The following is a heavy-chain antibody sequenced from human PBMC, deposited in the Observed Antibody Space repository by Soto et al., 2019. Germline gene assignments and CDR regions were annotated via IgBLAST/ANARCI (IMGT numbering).Heavy chain of an antibody. V-gene: IGHV5-51*01. CDR3: ARQREASLQEQYYYYGMDV. CDR1: GYSFTSYW. Sequence: GESLKISCKGSGYSFTSYWIGWVRQMPGKGLEWMGIIYPGDSDTRYSPSFQGQVTISADKSISTAYLQWSSLKASDTAMHYCARQREASLQEQYYYYGMDVWGQGTTVTVSS. D-gene: IGHD2-21*01. CDR2: IYPGDSDT. J-gene: IGHJ6*02.